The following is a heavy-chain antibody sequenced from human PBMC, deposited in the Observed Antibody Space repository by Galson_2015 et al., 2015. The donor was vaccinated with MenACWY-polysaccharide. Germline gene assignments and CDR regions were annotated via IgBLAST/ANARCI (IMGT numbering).Heavy chain of an antibody. V-gene: IGHV3-23*01. J-gene: IGHJ4*02. CDR3: ARVRYSTGKYQFDY. Sequence: IGGSGRNTHYADSVKGRFTISRDNSKNTLSLQMNSLRAEDTAVYYCARVRYSTGKYQFDYWGQGTLVAVSS. CDR2: IGGSGRNT. D-gene: IGHD2-2*01.